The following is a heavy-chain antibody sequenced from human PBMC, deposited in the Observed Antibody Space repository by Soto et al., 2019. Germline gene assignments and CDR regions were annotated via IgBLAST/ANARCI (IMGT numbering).Heavy chain of an antibody. D-gene: IGHD3-22*01. J-gene: IGHJ4*02. CDR2: ISAYNRNT. Sequence: QVQLVQSGAEVKKPGASVKVSCKASGYTFTNYGVSWVRQAPGQGLEWMGWISAYNRNTNYAQKLQGRGTMTTDTSTSTAYMELRSLRSDDTATYYCARDKGSSGPYYFDYWGQGTLVTVSS. CDR3: ARDKGSSGPYYFDY. V-gene: IGHV1-18*01. CDR1: GYTFTNYG.